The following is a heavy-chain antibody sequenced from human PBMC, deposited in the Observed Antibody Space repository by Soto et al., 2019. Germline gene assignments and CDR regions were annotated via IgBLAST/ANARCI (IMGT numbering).Heavy chain of an antibody. CDR3: ATVFRVIAAAGTGSLFSDWFDP. CDR2: FDPEDGET. D-gene: IGHD6-13*01. Sequence: ASVKVSCKVSGYTLTELSMHWVRQAPGKGLEWMGGFDPEDGETIYAQKLQGRVTMTEDTSTDTAYMELSSLRSEDTAVYYCATVFRVIAAAGTGSLFSDWFDPWGQGTLVTVSS. V-gene: IGHV1-24*01. J-gene: IGHJ5*02. CDR1: GYTLTELS.